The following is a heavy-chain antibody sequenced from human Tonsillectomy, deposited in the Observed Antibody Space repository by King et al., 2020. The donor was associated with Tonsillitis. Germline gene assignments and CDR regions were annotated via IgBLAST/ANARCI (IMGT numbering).Heavy chain of an antibody. CDR1: GYTFTGYY. CDR2: INPNSGDI. Sequence: QLVQSGAEVKKPGASVKVSCKASGYTFTGYYMHWVRQAPGQGIEWMGWINPNSGDINYAQNFQGRVTMTRDTSITTVYMELSRLRSADTAVYYCARAPYNWNPAGWFDPWGQGTLVTVSS. CDR3: ARAPYNWNPAGWFDP. D-gene: IGHD1-20*01. J-gene: IGHJ5*02. V-gene: IGHV1-2*02.